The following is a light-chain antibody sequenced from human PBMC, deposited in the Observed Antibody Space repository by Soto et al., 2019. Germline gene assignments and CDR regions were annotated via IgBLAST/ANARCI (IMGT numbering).Light chain of an antibody. CDR2: SNF. CDR1: SSNIGAGSD. V-gene: IGLV1-40*01. J-gene: IGLJ2*01. Sequence: QSVLTQPPSVSGAPGQRVTISCSGSSSNIGAGSDVHWYQQFPGTAPKLLIYSNFNRPSGVPDRFSGSKSGTSASLAITGLQADDESDYYCQSYDISLSGYVVFGGGTKVTVL. CDR3: QSYDISLSGYVV.